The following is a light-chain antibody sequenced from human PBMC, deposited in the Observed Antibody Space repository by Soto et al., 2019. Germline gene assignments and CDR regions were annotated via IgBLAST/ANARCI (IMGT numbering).Light chain of an antibody. CDR2: AAS. J-gene: IGKJ1*01. CDR3: QQYVNSPRT. V-gene: IGKV3-20*01. CDR1: QSLGSSY. Sequence: EIVLTQSPGTLSLSPGERATLSCRASQSLGSSYLAWYQQRPGQAPRLLIYAASRRATGIPDRFGGSGSGTDFTLTISRLEPEDFAVYYCQQYVNSPRTFGQGTKVEIK.